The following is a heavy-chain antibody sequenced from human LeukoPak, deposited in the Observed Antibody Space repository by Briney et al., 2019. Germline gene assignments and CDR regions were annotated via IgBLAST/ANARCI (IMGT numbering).Heavy chain of an antibody. CDR3: ARDRQLGNDAFDI. CDR1: GFTFSSYA. J-gene: IGHJ3*02. CDR2: ISYDGSNK. V-gene: IGHV3-30-3*01. Sequence: GGSLRLSCAASGFTFSSYAMHWVRQAPGKGLERVAVISYDGSNKYYADSVKGRFTISRDNSKNTLYLQMNSLRAEDTAVYYCARDRQLGNDAFDIWGQGTMVTVSS. D-gene: IGHD7-27*01.